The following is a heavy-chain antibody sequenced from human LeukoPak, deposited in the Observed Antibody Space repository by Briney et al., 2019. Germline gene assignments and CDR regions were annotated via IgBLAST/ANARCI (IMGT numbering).Heavy chain of an antibody. Sequence: GGSLRLSCAASEFTFSSYAMSWVRQAPGKGLEWVSCISDSGGSTFYADSVKGRFAISRDNSKNTLYLQMNSLRAEDTAVYYCAKDVGADVVVDYFDYWGQGTLVTVSS. CDR1: EFTFSSYA. CDR3: AKDVGADVVVDYFDY. D-gene: IGHD2-15*01. CDR2: ISDSGGST. V-gene: IGHV3-23*01. J-gene: IGHJ4*02.